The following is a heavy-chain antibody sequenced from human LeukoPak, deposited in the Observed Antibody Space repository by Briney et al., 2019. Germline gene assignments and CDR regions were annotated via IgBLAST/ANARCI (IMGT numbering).Heavy chain of an antibody. Sequence: PGGSLRLSCAASGFTFSNYWMSWVRQAPGKGLEWVASIKQDGNEKYYVDSVEGRFTISRDNAQNSPFLHMNSLTAGDTAVYFCARIGGSSGAFYFDYWGQGTLVTVSS. D-gene: IGHD1-26*01. CDR3: ARIGGSSGAFYFDY. V-gene: IGHV3-7*03. CDR1: GFTFSNYW. CDR2: IKQDGNEK. J-gene: IGHJ4*02.